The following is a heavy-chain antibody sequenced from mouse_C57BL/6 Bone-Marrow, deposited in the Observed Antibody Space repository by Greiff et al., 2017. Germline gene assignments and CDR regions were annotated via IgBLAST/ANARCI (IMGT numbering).Heavy chain of an antibody. Sequence: VQLVESGAELVRPGASVTLSCKASGYTFTDYEMHWVKQTPVHGLEWIGAIDPETGGTAYNQKFKGKAILTADKSSSTAYMELRSLTSEDSAVYYCTRDLLWSPFDYAGQGTTLTVSS. CDR3: TRDLLWSPFDY. CDR1: GYTFTDYE. V-gene: IGHV1-15*01. J-gene: IGHJ2*01. CDR2: IDPETGGT. D-gene: IGHD2-1*01.